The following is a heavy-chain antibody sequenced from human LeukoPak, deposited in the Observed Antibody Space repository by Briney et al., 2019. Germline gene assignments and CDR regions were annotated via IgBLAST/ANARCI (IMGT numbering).Heavy chain of an antibody. V-gene: IGHV3-30*03. Sequence: GGSLRLSCAASGLSLNSYAIHWIRQAPGKGLEWVTAISYDGSNKHYADSVRGRFTISRDNSKNTLYLQMNSLRAEDTAVYYCARASDYGDYVGWFDPWGQGTLVTVSS. J-gene: IGHJ5*02. CDR3: ARASDYGDYVGWFDP. CDR1: GLSLNSYA. CDR2: ISYDGSNK. D-gene: IGHD4-17*01.